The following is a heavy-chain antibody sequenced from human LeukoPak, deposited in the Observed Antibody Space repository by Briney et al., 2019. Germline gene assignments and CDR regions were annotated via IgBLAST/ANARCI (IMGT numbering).Heavy chain of an antibody. CDR3: AREQSRPFEESTFYFDS. CDR2: INPNSGGT. CDR1: GYTFTGHY. Sequence: ASVKVSFKASGYTFTGHYMNWVRQAPGQGLEWMGWINPNSGGTNYAQKFQGRVTMTRGTSISTAYMELSSLRSDDTAVYYCAREQSRPFEESTFYFDSWGQGTLVTVSS. J-gene: IGHJ4*02. D-gene: IGHD3-10*01. V-gene: IGHV1-2*02.